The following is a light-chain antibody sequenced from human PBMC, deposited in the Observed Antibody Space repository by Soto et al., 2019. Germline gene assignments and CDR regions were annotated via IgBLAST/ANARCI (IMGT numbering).Light chain of an antibody. J-gene: IGKJ1*01. CDR2: YAS. Sequence: DIPVTRSAFSLSASVGDRVTITCRASQCLXIWLAWDGAKPGRAPKVLXHYASSLESGGPSRLSGSGSGTEFTLTINSLQHADSATYYCQQYQSNTWTFGQGTKVDIK. CDR1: QCLXIW. CDR3: QQYQSNTWT. V-gene: IGKV1-5*01.